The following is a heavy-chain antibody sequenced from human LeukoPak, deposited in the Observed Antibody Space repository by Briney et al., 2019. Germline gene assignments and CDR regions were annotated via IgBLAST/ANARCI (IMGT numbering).Heavy chain of an antibody. V-gene: IGHV1-18*01. D-gene: IGHD4-17*01. J-gene: IGHJ5*02. Sequence: ASVKVSCKASGYTFTSYGISWVRQAPGQGLEWMGWISAYNGNTNYAQKLQGRVTMTTDTSTGTAYMELRSLRSDDTAVYYCARDVGPRDYGDYWGFDPWGQGTLVTVSS. CDR1: GYTFTSYG. CDR2: ISAYNGNT. CDR3: ARDVGPRDYGDYWGFDP.